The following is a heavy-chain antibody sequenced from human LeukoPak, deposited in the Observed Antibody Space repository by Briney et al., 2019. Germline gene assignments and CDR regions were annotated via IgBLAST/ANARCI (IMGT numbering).Heavy chain of an antibody. Sequence: ASVKVSCKASGYTFTGYYMHWVRQAPGQGLEWMGRINPNSGGTNYAQKFQGRVTMIRDTSISTAYMELSRLRSDDTAVYYCAYDLVVVAATPVWGQGTLVTVSS. CDR3: AYDLVVVAATPV. D-gene: IGHD2-15*01. V-gene: IGHV1-2*06. CDR1: GYTFTGYY. J-gene: IGHJ4*02. CDR2: INPNSGGT.